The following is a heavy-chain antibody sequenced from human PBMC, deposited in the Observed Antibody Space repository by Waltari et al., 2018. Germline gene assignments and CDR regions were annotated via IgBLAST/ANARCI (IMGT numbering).Heavy chain of an antibody. V-gene: IGHV4-39*07. Sequence: QLQLQESCPGLVKPSETLSPACPVSGGPISSSSYYLGWLGQPPGKGLEWIGSIYYSGSTYYNPSLKSRVTISVDTSKNQFSLKLSSVTAADTAVYYCARDWSRITIFGVPYGMDVWGQGTTVTVSS. CDR1: GGPISSSSYY. D-gene: IGHD3-3*01. CDR2: IYYSGST. J-gene: IGHJ6*02. CDR3: ARDWSRITIFGVPYGMDV.